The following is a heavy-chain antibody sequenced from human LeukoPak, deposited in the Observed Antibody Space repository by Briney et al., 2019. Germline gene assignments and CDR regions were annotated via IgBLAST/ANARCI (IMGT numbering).Heavy chain of an antibody. Sequence: PSETLSLTCTVSGGSISSGGYYWSWIRQPPGKGLEWIGYIYHSGSTYYNPSLKSRVTISVDRSKNQFSLKLSSVTAADTAVYYCARLGSSSPIYWGQGTLVTVSS. J-gene: IGHJ4*02. CDR2: IYHSGST. V-gene: IGHV4-30-2*01. CDR1: GGSISSGGYY. D-gene: IGHD6-6*01. CDR3: ARLGSSSPIY.